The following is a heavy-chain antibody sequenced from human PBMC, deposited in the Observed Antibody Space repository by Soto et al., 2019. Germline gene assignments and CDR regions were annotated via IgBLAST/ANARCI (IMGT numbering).Heavy chain of an antibody. CDR2: IYHSGST. D-gene: IGHD3-16*02. Sequence: PSETLSLTCAVSGYSISSGYYWGWIRQPPGKGLEWIGSIYHSGSTYYNPSLKSRVTIPVDTSKNQFSLKLSSVTAADTAAYYCARAPFYDYVWGSYRSSHDAFDIWGQGTMVTVSS. CDR3: ARAPFYDYVWGSYRSSHDAFDI. J-gene: IGHJ3*02. V-gene: IGHV4-38-2*01. CDR1: GYSISSGYY.